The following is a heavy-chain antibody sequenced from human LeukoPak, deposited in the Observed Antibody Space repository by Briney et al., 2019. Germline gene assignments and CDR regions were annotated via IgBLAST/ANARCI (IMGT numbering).Heavy chain of an antibody. CDR3: ARDLIAVAGTPYFDY. Sequence: PGGSLRLSCAASGFTFSSYWMSWVRQAPGKGLEWVANTKQDGSEKYYVDSVKGRFTISRDNAKNSLYLQMNSLRAEDTAVYYCARDLIAVAGTPYFDYWGQGTLVTVSS. CDR1: GFTFSSYW. CDR2: TKQDGSEK. J-gene: IGHJ4*02. D-gene: IGHD6-19*01. V-gene: IGHV3-7*03.